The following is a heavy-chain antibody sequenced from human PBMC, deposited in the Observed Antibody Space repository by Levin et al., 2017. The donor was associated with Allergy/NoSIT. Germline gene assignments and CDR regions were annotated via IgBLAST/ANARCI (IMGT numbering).Heavy chain of an antibody. Sequence: GGSLRLSSAASGFAFEDYAMHWVRQAPGKGLEWVSLINWEGDRSYYRDSVKGRFTISRDNNNGSLYLQMSSLRPEDTALYFCAKSAVDGYCTGGTCSSGLGLWGQGTLVTVSS. CDR1: GFAFEDYA. V-gene: IGHV3-43D*03. CDR3: AKSAVDGYCTGGTCSSGLGL. J-gene: IGHJ3*01. D-gene: IGHD2-15*01. CDR2: INWEGDRS.